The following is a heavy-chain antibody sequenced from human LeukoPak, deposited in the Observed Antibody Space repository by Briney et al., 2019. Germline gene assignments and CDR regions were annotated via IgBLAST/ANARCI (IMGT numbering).Heavy chain of an antibody. J-gene: IGHJ4*02. V-gene: IGHV3-48*03. CDR2: ISSSGSTI. CDR3: AKDRSCTNDICHGDFDY. CDR1: GFTFSSYE. D-gene: IGHD2-8*01. Sequence: PGGSLRLSCAASGFTFSSYEMNWVRQAPGKGLEWVSYISSSGSTINYADSVKGRFTISRDNSKNTLYLQMNSLRAEDTALYYCAKDRSCTNDICHGDFDYWGQGTLVTVSS.